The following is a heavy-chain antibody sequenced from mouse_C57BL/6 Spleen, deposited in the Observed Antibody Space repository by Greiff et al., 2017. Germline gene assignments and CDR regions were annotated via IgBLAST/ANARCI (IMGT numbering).Heavy chain of an antibody. CDR3: ARWRTRLYYFDY. CDR2: IDPSDSYT. CDR1: GYTFTSYW. J-gene: IGHJ2*01. V-gene: IGHV1-69*01. Sequence: VQLQQPGAELVMPGASVKLSCKASGYTFTSYWMHWVKQRPGQGLEWIGEIDPSDSYTNYNQKFKGKSTLTVDKSSSTAYMQLSSLTSEDSAVYYCARWRTRLYYFDYWGQGTTLTVAS.